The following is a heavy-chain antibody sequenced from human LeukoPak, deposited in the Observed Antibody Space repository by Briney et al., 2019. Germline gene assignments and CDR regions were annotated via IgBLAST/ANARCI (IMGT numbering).Heavy chain of an antibody. CDR2: IYYSGST. Sequence: SETLSLTCTVSVTVISTSSYYWGSIRQPPGKGLEWIGSIYYSGSTYYNPSLKSRVTISVDTSKNQFSLKLSSVTAAGTAWKYCAMTEVLPGYDFWSGYPLTYWGQGTLVTVSS. J-gene: IGHJ4*02. V-gene: IGHV4-39*01. CDR1: VTVISTSSYY. D-gene: IGHD3-3*01. CDR3: AMTEVLPGYDFWSGYPLTY.